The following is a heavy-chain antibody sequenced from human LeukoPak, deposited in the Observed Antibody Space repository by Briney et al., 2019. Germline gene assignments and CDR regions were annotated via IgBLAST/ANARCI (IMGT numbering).Heavy chain of an antibody. D-gene: IGHD5-18*01. J-gene: IGHJ4*02. V-gene: IGHV1-8*01. CDR3: ATRGYSYGSPFDY. Sequence: GASVKVSCKASGYTFTSYDINWVRQATGQGLEWMGWMNPNSGNTGYAQKFQGRVTMTEDTSTDTAYMELSSLRSEDTAVYYCATRGYSYGSPFDYWGQGTLVTVSS. CDR1: GYTFTSYD. CDR2: MNPNSGNT.